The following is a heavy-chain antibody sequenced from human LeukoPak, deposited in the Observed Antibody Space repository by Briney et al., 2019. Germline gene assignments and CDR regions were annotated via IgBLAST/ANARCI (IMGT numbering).Heavy chain of an antibody. CDR1: GFTFINYG. D-gene: IGHD1-26*01. CDR2: IVRDGSSE. Sequence: GGSLRLSCAASGFTFINYGMHWVRQAPGKGLEWVAFIVRDGSSEYYVDSVKGRFTISRDNSKSTLYLQINSLRAEDTAVYYCAKDGSGSCDYWGQGTLVTVSS. CDR3: AKDGSGSCDY. V-gene: IGHV3-30*02. J-gene: IGHJ4*02.